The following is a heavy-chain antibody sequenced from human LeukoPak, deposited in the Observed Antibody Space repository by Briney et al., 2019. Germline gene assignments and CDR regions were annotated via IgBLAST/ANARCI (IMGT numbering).Heavy chain of an antibody. Sequence: GGSLRLSCAASGFTFSNAWMSWVRQAPRKGLEWVGRIKSKTDGGTTDYAAPVKDRFTISRDDSKNTLYLQMNSLKTEDTAVYYCTTGGAYNWNDVAWFDPWGQGTLVTVSS. D-gene: IGHD1-1*01. CDR1: GFTFSNAW. J-gene: IGHJ5*02. CDR2: IKSKTDGGTT. V-gene: IGHV3-15*01. CDR3: TTGGAYNWNDVAWFDP.